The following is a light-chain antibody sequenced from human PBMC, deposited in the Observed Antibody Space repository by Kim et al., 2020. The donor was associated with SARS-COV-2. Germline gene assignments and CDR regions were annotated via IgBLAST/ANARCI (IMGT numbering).Light chain of an antibody. CDR3: QQYNNWPLT. CDR2: AAS. V-gene: IGKV3-15*01. Sequence: VSPGERATLSCRASQSVSSNFAWYQQRPGQAPRPLIYAASTRAPGIPARFSGSGSGTEFTLTISSLQSEDFAVYYCQQYNNWPLTFGGGTKVEIK. J-gene: IGKJ4*01. CDR1: QSVSSN.